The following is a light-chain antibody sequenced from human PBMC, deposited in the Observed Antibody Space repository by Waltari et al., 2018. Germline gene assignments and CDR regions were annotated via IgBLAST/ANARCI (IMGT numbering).Light chain of an antibody. J-gene: IGKJ1*01. CDR2: AVL. Sequence: DIQMTQSPSSLSASVGDRVNITCRASQDIKNDLDWFQQKPGKAPKRLIYAVLKLQSGVPSRFSGSWSGTEFTLTITDLQPDDFATYYCLQHNSYPHTFGQGTKVDLK. CDR1: QDIKND. CDR3: LQHNSYPHT. V-gene: IGKV1-17*02.